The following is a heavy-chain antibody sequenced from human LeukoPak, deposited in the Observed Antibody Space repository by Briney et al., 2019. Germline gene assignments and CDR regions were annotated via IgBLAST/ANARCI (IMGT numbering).Heavy chain of an antibody. CDR2: IRYDGSNK. D-gene: IGHD6-13*01. V-gene: IGHV3-30*02. CDR3: AKDQALVPDY. CDR1: GFIFTTYG. J-gene: IGHJ4*02. Sequence: PGGSLRLSCAASGFIFTTYGMHWVRQAPGKGLEWVAFIRYDGSNKYYADSVKGRFTISRDNSKNTLYLQMNSLRAEDTAVYYCAKDQALVPDYWGQGTLVTVSS.